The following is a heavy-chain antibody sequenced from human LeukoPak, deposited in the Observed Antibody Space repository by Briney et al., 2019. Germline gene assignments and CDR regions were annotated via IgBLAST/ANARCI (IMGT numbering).Heavy chain of an antibody. CDR3: ARDPPFIIGTTFFDY. CDR1: GFTFSSYS. Sequence: PGGSLRLSCAASGFTFSSYSMNWVRQAPGKGLEWVSSISTSSTYIYYADSVKGRFTISRDNAKNSLYLQTNSLRAEDTAVYYCARDPPFIIGTTFFDYWGQGTLVTVSS. CDR2: ISTSSTYI. D-gene: IGHD1-20*01. J-gene: IGHJ4*02. V-gene: IGHV3-21*01.